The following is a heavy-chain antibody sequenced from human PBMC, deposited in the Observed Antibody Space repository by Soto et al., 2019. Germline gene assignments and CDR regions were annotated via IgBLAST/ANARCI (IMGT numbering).Heavy chain of an antibody. Sequence: QVQLVQSGAEVKKPGASVKVSCKASGYTFTGYYMHWVRQAPGQGLEWMGWINPNSGGTNYGQKFQGRVTMTRDTSISTAYMELSRLRSDDTAVYYCARKYCTNGVCLIDYWGQGTLVTVSS. CDR1: GYTFTGYY. CDR2: INPNSGGT. D-gene: IGHD2-8*01. J-gene: IGHJ4*02. CDR3: ARKYCTNGVCLIDY. V-gene: IGHV1-2*02.